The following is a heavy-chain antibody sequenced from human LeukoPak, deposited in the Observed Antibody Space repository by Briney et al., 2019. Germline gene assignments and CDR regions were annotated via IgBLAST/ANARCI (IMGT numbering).Heavy chain of an antibody. J-gene: IGHJ5*02. V-gene: IGHV4-39*07. CDR1: GGSISSSSDY. CDR3: ARSPSGSSSRWFDA. CDR2: IYHSETT. D-gene: IGHD1-26*01. Sequence: SETLSLTCTVSGGSISSSSDYWGWIRQAPGKGLEWIGEIYHSETTNYNPSLKSRVTMSLDKSKKQFSLKLSSVTAADTAVYYCARSPSGSSSRWFDAWGQGTLVTVSS.